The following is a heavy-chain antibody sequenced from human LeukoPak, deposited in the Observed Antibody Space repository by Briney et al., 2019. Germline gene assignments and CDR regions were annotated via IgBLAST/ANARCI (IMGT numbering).Heavy chain of an antibody. D-gene: IGHD6-19*01. CDR2: INHSGST. V-gene: IGHV4-34*01. CDR3: ARLASSGWSRAKYFQH. J-gene: IGHJ1*01. CDR1: GGSFSGYY. Sequence: PSETLSLTCAVYGGSFSGYYWSWIRQPPGKGLEWIGEINHSGSTNYNPSLKSRVTISVDTSKNQFSLKLSSVTAADTAVYYCARLASSGWSRAKYFQHWGQGTLVTVSS.